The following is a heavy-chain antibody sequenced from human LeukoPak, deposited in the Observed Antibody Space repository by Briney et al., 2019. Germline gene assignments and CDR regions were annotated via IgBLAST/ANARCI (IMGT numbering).Heavy chain of an antibody. CDR3: TKVRLLGALDDAFDV. Sequence: QTGGSLRLSCAASGFPFSSYAMHWVRQAPGKGLEWVAFIRHDGSNKYHSNSVQGRFTISRDNSRNTLYLQLNSLRPEDTAVYYCTKVRLLGALDDAFDVWGQGTMVTVSS. V-gene: IGHV3-30*02. D-gene: IGHD7-27*01. J-gene: IGHJ3*01. CDR1: GFPFSSYA. CDR2: IRHDGSNK.